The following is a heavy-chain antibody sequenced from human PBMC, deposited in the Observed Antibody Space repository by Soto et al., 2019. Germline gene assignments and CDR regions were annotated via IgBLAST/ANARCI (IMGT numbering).Heavy chain of an antibody. D-gene: IGHD3-16*01. V-gene: IGHV4-30-4*01. J-gene: IGHJ4*02. CDR1: GGSISSGDYY. Sequence: SETLSLTCPVSGGSISSGDYYWSWIRQPPGKGLERIGYIYYSGSTYYNPSLKSRVTISVDTSKNQFSLKLSSVTAADTAVYYCARDPVDVDYFDYWGQGTLVTVSS. CDR2: IYYSGST. CDR3: ARDPVDVDYFDY.